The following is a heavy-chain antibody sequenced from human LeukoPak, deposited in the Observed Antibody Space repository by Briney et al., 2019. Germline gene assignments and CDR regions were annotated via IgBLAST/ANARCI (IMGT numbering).Heavy chain of an antibody. J-gene: IGHJ1*01. V-gene: IGHV1-46*01. Sequence: ASVKVSCKASGYTFTSYYMHWVRQAPGQGLEWMGIINPSGGSTSHAQKFQGRVTMTRDTSTSTVYMELSSLRSEDTAVYYCARDRGLLPHAEYFQHWGQGTLVTVSS. CDR1: GYTFTSYY. D-gene: IGHD2-15*01. CDR3: ARDRGLLPHAEYFQH. CDR2: INPSGGST.